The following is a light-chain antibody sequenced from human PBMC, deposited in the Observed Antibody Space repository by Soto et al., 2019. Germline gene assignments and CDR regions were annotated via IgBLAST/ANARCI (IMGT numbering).Light chain of an antibody. CDR2: GAS. V-gene: IGKV3-15*01. CDR1: QSVSSN. CDR3: QQYNNWPYT. J-gene: IGKJ2*01. Sequence: EIVMTQSPATLSVSPGERGTISCRASQSVSSNLAWYQQKPGQAPRLLIYGASTRATGIPARFSGSGSGTEFTLTISSLQSEDFAVYYCQQYNNWPYTFGQGTELEIK.